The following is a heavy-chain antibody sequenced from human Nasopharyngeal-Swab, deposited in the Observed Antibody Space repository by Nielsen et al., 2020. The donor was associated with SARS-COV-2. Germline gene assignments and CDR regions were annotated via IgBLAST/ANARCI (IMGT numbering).Heavy chain of an antibody. CDR3: ARGGNYYDSSGYVYYYYGMDV. CDR1: GFTFSSYA. D-gene: IGHD3-22*01. Sequence: GESLQISCAASGFTFSSYAMHWVRQAPGKGLEWMPLISYDGSNKYYADYVKGRFTISRDNSQNTLYLQMNSLRAEDTAVYYCARGGNYYDSSGYVYYYYGMDVWGQGTTVTVSS. J-gene: IGHJ6*02. CDR2: ISYDGSNK. V-gene: IGHV3-30*04.